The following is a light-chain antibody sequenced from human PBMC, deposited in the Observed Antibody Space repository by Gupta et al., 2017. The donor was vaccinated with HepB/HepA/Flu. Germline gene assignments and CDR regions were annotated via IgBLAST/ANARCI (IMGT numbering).Light chain of an antibody. V-gene: IGKV2-28*01. CDR1: QSLLHSNGYNY. CDR3: RQILQNPRT. J-gene: IGKJ3*01. Sequence: DIVMTQSPLSLPVTPGEPASISCRSSQSLLHSNGYNYLHWYLQKPGQSPQLLIYLGSNRASGVPDRFSGSGSGTDFTLKISRVEAEDVGVYYCRQILQNPRTFGHGTKVDIK. CDR2: LGS.